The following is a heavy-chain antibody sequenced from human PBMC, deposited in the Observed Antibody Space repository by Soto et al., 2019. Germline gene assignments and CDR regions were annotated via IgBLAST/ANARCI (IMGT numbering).Heavy chain of an antibody. CDR1: GYIFTSYG. CDR2: ISAYNGNT. V-gene: IGHV1-18*01. CDR3: ARDFRSAFSAPGAVFDS. D-gene: IGHD3-3*01. Sequence: ASVKVSCKASGYIFTSYGISWVRQAPGQGLEGMGWISAYNGNTKYAQNLQGRVTLTTDTSTYTAYMALRSLQSDDTAVYYCARDFRSAFSAPGAVFDSWGQGALVTVSS. J-gene: IGHJ4*02.